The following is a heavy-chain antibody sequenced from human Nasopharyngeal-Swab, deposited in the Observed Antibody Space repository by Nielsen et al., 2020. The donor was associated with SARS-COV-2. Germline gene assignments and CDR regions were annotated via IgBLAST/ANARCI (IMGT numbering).Heavy chain of an antibody. CDR2: TLYRSKWYN. J-gene: IGHJ4*02. CDR3: ARGRDFSFDS. Sequence: QTLSLTRAISGDSVSSHSAGWNWIRQSPARGLEWLGRTLYRSKWYNDYAESVKSRIAVNPDTSKNQFSLQLNSVTPEDTAVYYCARGRDFSFDSWGQGTLVTASS. D-gene: IGHD3-3*01. CDR1: GDSVSSHSAG. V-gene: IGHV6-1*01.